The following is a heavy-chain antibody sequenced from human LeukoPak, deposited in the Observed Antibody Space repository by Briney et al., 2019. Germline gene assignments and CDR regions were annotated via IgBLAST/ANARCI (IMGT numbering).Heavy chain of an antibody. CDR3: ARVVVPAAKVPWFDP. D-gene: IGHD2-2*01. Sequence: ASVKVSCKASGYTFTSYYMHWVRQAPGQGLEWMGIINPSGGSTSYAQKFQGRVTMTRDTSTSTVYMELSSLRSEDTAVYYCARVVVPAAKVPWFDPWGQGTLVTVSS. CDR2: INPSGGST. J-gene: IGHJ5*02. CDR1: GYTFTSYY. V-gene: IGHV1-46*01.